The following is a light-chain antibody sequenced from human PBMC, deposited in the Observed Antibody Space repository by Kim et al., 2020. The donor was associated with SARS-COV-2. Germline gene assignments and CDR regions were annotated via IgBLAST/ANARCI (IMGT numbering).Light chain of an antibody. CDR1: KLGDKY. CDR2: EDN. CDR3: QAWDSSTYV. V-gene: IGLV3-1*01. Sequence: SYELTQPPSVSVSPGQTASITCSGDKLGDKYSSWYQQKPNQSPVLVIYEDNKRPSGIPERFSAYNSGDTVTLTISGTQVVDEADYYCQAWDSSTYVFGTGTKVIVL. J-gene: IGLJ1*01.